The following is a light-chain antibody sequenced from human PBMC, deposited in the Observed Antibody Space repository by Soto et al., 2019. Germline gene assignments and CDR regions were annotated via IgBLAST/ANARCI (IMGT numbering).Light chain of an antibody. V-gene: IGKV3-15*01. CDR1: QSVGTN. Sequence: EREMKQSPVTLSVSPGESVTLSCRASQSVGTNLAWYQQKPGQAPRLLIYGASTRATGIPARFSGSGSGTEFTLTISSLQSEDFAVYFCQQYNIWPQTFGQGTKVDIK. J-gene: IGKJ1*01. CDR3: QQYNIWPQT. CDR2: GAS.